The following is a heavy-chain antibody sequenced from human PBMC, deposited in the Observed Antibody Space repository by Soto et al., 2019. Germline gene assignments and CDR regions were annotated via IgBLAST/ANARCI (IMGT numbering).Heavy chain of an antibody. CDR3: AGGRMYSSSSLVIDPNYGMEV. V-gene: IGHV3-23*01. Sequence: LRLSCAASGFTFRSYAMSWVRQSPGKVLEWVSAISGSGGSTYYADSVKGRFTISRDNAKSTLYLQMNSMRAEDTAVHYCAGGRMYSSSSLVIDPNYGMEVWGQGNTVTVSS. CDR1: GFTFRSYA. CDR2: ISGSGGST. J-gene: IGHJ6*02. D-gene: IGHD6-6*01.